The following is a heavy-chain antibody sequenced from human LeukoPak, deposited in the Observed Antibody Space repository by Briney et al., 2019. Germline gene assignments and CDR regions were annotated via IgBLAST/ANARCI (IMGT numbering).Heavy chain of an antibody. J-gene: IGHJ4*02. Sequence: WGSLRLSCAASGFTFSSYAMHWVRQAPGKGLEWVAVISYDGSTKYYADSVKGRFTISRDNSKNTLYLQMNSLRAEDTAVYYCAREGGDGYNQWYFDYWGQGTLVTVSS. CDR2: ISYDGSTK. CDR3: AREGGDGYNQWYFDY. CDR1: GFTFSSYA. V-gene: IGHV3-30-3*01. D-gene: IGHD5-24*01.